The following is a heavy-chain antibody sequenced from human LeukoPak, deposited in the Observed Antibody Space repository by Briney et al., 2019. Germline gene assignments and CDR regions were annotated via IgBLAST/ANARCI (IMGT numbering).Heavy chain of an antibody. V-gene: IGHV3-23*01. CDR3: AKSQGNYNGIPVDC. CDR2: IGASGGTI. J-gene: IGHJ5*01. CDR1: GFTLSSYA. Sequence: PGGSLRLSCAASGFTLSSYAMNWVRQAPGKGLEWVAVIGASGGTIYYADSVKGRFTISRDNSKNTLYLQMNNLRVEDTAVYYCAKSQGNYNGIPVDCWGQEPWSPSPQ. D-gene: IGHD5-24*01.